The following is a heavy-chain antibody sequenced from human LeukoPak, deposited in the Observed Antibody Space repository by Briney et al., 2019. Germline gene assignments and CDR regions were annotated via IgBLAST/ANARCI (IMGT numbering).Heavy chain of an antibody. CDR3: ARGSVVIAIHDWFDP. CDR2: ISYDGSNK. J-gene: IGHJ5*02. D-gene: IGHD2-21*01. V-gene: IGHV3-30-3*01. CDR1: GFTFSSYA. Sequence: GGSLRLSCAASGFTFSSYAMHWVRQAPGKGLEWVAVISYDGSNKYYTDSVKGRFTISRDNSENTLYLQMNSLRAKDTAVYYCARGSVVIAIHDWFDPWGQGTLVTVSS.